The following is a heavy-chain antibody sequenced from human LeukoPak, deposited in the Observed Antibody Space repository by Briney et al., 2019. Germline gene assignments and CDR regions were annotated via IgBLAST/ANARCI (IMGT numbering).Heavy chain of an antibody. CDR1: GDSVSSNNGA. V-gene: IGHV6-1*01. J-gene: IGHJ4*02. D-gene: IGHD6-19*01. CDR2: TYYRSKWYN. CDR3: ARDVGTSGRHTFDY. Sequence: PSQTLSLTCAISGDSVSSNNGAWNWIRQSPSRGLEWLGRTYYRSKWYNDFAPSMQGRITISPDTSKNQFSLQLYSVTPEDTAVYYCARDVGTSGRHTFDYWGQGTLVTVSS.